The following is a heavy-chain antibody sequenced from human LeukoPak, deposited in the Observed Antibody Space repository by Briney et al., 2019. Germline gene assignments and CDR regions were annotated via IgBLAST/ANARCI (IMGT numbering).Heavy chain of an antibody. D-gene: IGHD2-2*01. V-gene: IGHV4-34*01. Sequence: ETLSLTCAVYGGSFSGYYWSWIRQPPGKGLEWIGEINHSGSTNYNPSLKSRVTISVDTSKNQFSLKLGSVTAADTAVYYCARNYARRAFDIWGQGTMVTVSS. CDR1: GGSFSGYY. CDR3: ARNYARRAFDI. CDR2: INHSGST. J-gene: IGHJ3*02.